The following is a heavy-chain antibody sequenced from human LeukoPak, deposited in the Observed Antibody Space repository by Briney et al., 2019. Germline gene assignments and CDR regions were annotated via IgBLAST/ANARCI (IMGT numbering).Heavy chain of an antibody. CDR1: GFTVSSNY. D-gene: IGHD5-24*01. Sequence: GGSLRLSCAASGFTVSSNYMSWVRQAPGKGLEWVSVIYSGGSTYYADSVKGRFTISRDNSKNTLYLQMNSLRAEDSAVYYCARVTRWLQLVYWGQGTLVTVSS. CDR2: IYSGGST. V-gene: IGHV3-53*01. J-gene: IGHJ4*02. CDR3: ARVTRWLQLVY.